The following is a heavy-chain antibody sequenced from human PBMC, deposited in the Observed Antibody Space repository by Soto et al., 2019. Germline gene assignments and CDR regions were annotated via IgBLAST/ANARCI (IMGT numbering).Heavy chain of an antibody. CDR1: GYTFTSYG. Sequence: ASVKVSCKASGYTFTSYGISWVRQAPGQGLEWVGWISAYNGNTNYAQKLQGRVTMTTDTSTSTAYMELRSLRSDDTAVYYCARGTTYYDYVWGSYRPTYYFDYWGQGTLVTVSS. V-gene: IGHV1-18*01. CDR2: ISAYNGNT. D-gene: IGHD3-16*02. J-gene: IGHJ4*02. CDR3: ARGTTYYDYVWGSYRPTYYFDY.